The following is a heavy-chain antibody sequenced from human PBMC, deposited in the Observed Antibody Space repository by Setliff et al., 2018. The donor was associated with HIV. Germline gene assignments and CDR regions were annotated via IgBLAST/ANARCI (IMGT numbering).Heavy chain of an antibody. D-gene: IGHD5-12*01. J-gene: IGHJ4*02. CDR1: GGSISSSNW. V-gene: IGHV4-4*02. CDR3: ARLGPSIDPRWLQYFDY. Sequence: TSETLSLTCAVPGGSISSSNWWSWVRQPPGKGLEWIGEIYHTGSSNYDPSLKSRVTISVDKSKNQFSLKLNSVTAADTAVYYCARLGPSIDPRWLQYFDYWGQGTLVTVSS. CDR2: IYHTGSS.